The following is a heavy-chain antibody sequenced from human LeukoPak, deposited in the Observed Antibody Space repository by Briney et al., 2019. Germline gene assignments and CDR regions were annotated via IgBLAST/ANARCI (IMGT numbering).Heavy chain of an antibody. V-gene: IGHV3-48*01. D-gene: IGHD6-13*01. CDR1: GFTFSSYS. CDR2: ISSSSTI. J-gene: IGHJ6*02. CDR3: ATAAAGTLGTYYYGMDV. Sequence: GGSLRLSCAASGFTFSSYSMNWVRQAPGKGLEWVSYISSSSTIYYADSVKGRFTISRDNAKNSLYLQMNSLRAEGTAVYYCATAAAGTLGTYYYGMDVWGQGTTVTVSS.